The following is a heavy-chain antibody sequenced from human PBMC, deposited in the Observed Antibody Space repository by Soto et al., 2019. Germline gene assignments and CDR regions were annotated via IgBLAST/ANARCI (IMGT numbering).Heavy chain of an antibody. D-gene: IGHD3-22*01. J-gene: IGHJ3*02. CDR1: GYIFTGYY. V-gene: IGHV1-2*02. Sequence: ASVKVSCKASGYIFTGYYIQWVRQAPGQGLEWMGWINTKTGGTKYAQKFQGRVTMTRDTSINTAYMEVSRLRSDDTAVYYCATDRVAFDMWGQGTMVTVSS. CDR2: INTKTGGT. CDR3: ATDRVAFDM.